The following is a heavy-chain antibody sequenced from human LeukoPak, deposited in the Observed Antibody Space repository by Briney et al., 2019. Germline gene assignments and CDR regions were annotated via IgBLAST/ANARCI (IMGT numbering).Heavy chain of an antibody. J-gene: IGHJ6*03. Sequence: GGSLRLSCAASGFTFSSYWMYWVRQAPGKGLEWVASIKRDESEKYYGDSVKGRFAVSRDNAKNSLFLQMDSLRAEDTAVYYCARDGGYDFWSGYSNYYYYMDVWGKGTTVTVSS. CDR1: GFTFSSYW. CDR2: IKRDESEK. D-gene: IGHD3-3*01. CDR3: ARDGGYDFWSGYSNYYYYMDV. V-gene: IGHV3-7*01.